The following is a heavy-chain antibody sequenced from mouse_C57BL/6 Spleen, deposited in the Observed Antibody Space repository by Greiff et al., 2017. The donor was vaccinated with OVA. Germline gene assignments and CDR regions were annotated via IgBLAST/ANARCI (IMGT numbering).Heavy chain of an antibody. Sequence: VQLQQSGPELVKPGASVKISCKASGYAFSSSWMNWVKQRPGKGLEWIGRIYPGDGDTNYNGKFKGKATLTADKSSSTAYMQLSSLTSEDSAVYFCARDYGSSYGGYYAMDYWGQGTSVTVSS. J-gene: IGHJ4*01. CDR3: ARDYGSSYGGYYAMDY. CDR1: GYAFSSSW. D-gene: IGHD1-1*01. CDR2: IYPGDGDT. V-gene: IGHV1-82*01.